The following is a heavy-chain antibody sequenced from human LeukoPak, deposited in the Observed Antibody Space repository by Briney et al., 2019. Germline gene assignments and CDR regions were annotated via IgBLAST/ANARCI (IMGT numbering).Heavy chain of an antibody. Sequence: PSETLSLTCTVSGGSISSYYWSWIRQPAGKGLEWIGRIYTSGSTDYNPSLKSRVTMSVDTSKNQFSLKLSSVTAADTAVYYCARGVYYDTSDNWFDPWGQGTLVTVSS. J-gene: IGHJ5*02. CDR3: ARGVYYDTSDNWFDP. CDR2: IYTSGST. D-gene: IGHD3-22*01. V-gene: IGHV4-4*07. CDR1: GGSISSYY.